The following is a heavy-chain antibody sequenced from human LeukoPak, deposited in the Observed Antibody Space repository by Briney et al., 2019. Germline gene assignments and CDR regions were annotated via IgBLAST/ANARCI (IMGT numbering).Heavy chain of an antibody. Sequence: GGSLRLSCGASGFNFRDDWMHWVRQAPGKGLVWLSGIKVNGDDIGYADSVRGRFTISRDNDKNTLCLQMRSLRAEDTAVYYCVRDAPGTTPFDHWGQGTLVTVSS. V-gene: IGHV3-74*01. CDR3: VRDAPGTTPFDH. CDR2: IKVNGDDI. CDR1: GFNFRDDW. D-gene: IGHD1-7*01. J-gene: IGHJ4*02.